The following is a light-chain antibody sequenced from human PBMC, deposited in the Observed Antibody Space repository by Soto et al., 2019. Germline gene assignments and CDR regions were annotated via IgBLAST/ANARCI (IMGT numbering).Light chain of an antibody. V-gene: IGKV1-27*01. J-gene: IGKJ4*01. CDR1: QAIAPY. CDR3: QKYNTAPLT. CDR2: ATS. Sequence: DVQMTQSPSSLSAFVGDRVTITCRASQAIAPYLAWFQQKPGKVPKLLIYATSTLQSGVPSRFSGSGSGTDFTLTISSLQPEEVATYYCQKYNTAPLTFGGGTKVEIK.